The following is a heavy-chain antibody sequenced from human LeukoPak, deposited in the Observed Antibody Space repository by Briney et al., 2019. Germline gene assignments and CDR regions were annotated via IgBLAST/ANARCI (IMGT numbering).Heavy chain of an antibody. Sequence: GRSLRLSCAASGFTLSSYGIHWVRQTPGKGLEWVAVISYDGSDKYYADSVKGRFTISRDNSENMLYLQMNSLRTEDTAVYYCAKPYSYGSYYFDYWGQGTLVTVSS. CDR2: ISYDGSDK. V-gene: IGHV3-30*18. J-gene: IGHJ4*02. CDR3: AKPYSYGSYYFDY. CDR1: GFTLSSYG. D-gene: IGHD5-18*01.